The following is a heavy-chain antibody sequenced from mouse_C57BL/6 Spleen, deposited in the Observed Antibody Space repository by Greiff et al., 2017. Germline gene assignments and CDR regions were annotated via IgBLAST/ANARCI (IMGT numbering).Heavy chain of an antibody. V-gene: IGHV1-76*01. CDR2: IYPGSGNT. D-gene: IGHD2-2*01. Sequence: QVQLQQSGAELVRPGASVKLSCKASGYTFTDYYINWVKQRPGQGLEWIARIYPGSGNTYYNEKFKGKATLTAEKSSSTAYMQLSSLTSEDAAVYVCARGSGYDHYAMDYWGQGTPVTVSS. J-gene: IGHJ4*01. CDR3: ARGSGYDHYAMDY. CDR1: GYTFTDYY.